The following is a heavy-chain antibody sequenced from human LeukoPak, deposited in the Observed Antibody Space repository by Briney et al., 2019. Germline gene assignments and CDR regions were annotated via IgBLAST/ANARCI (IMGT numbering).Heavy chain of an antibody. Sequence: SETLSLTCIVSGGSISRGSYYWNWIRQPAGKGLEWMGRIYNSGSTNYNPSLKSRVTISVDTSKNQFSLELSSVTAADTAVYYCARGGGSFDYWGQGTLVTVSS. CDR3: ARGGGSFDY. J-gene: IGHJ4*02. V-gene: IGHV4-61*10. D-gene: IGHD6-25*01. CDR2: IYNSGST. CDR1: GGSISRGSYY.